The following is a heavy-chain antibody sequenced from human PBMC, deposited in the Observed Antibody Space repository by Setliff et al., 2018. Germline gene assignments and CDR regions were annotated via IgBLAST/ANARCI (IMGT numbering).Heavy chain of an antibody. CDR3: ARFLNPRDGYQNSPGFDF. CDR1: GGSISSSSYY. D-gene: IGHD5-12*01. Sequence: SETLSLTCTVSGGSISSSSYYWGWIRQPPGKGLEWIGSIYYSGSTYYNPSLTSRVTISVDTSKNQFSLKMSSMTAADTAVYYCARFLNPRDGYQNSPGFDFWGQGTLVTVS. V-gene: IGHV4-39*01. J-gene: IGHJ4*02. CDR2: IYYSGST.